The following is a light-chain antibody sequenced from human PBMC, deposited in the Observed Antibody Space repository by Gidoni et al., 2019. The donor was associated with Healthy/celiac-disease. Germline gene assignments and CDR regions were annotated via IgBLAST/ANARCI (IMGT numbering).Light chain of an antibody. Sequence: DIVMTPSPDSLAVSLGERATINCKSSQSVLYSSNNKNYLAWYQQKPGQPPKLPIYWASTRESGVPGRFSGSGSGTDFTLTISSLQAEYVAVYYCQQYYSTPPTFXGXTKVXIK. CDR3: QQYYSTPPT. J-gene: IGKJ4*01. CDR1: QSVLYSSNNKNY. CDR2: WAS. V-gene: IGKV4-1*01.